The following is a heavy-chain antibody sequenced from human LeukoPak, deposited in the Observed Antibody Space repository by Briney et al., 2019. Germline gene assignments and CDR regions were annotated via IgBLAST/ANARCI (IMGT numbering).Heavy chain of an antibody. D-gene: IGHD3-22*01. CDR3: ARDPPYYYDSSGYLDY. CDR1: GFTFSDYY. V-gene: IGHV3-11*01. Sequence: PGGSLRLSCAASGFTFSDYYMSWIRQAPGKGLEWVSYISSSGSTIYYADSVKGRLTISRDNAKNSLYLQMNSLRAEDTAVYYCARDPPYYYDSSGYLDYWGQGTLVTVSS. CDR2: ISSSGSTI. J-gene: IGHJ4*02.